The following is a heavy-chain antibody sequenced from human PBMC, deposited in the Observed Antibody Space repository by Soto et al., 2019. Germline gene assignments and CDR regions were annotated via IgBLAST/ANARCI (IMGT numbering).Heavy chain of an antibody. V-gene: IGHV3-30-3*01. Sequence: QVQLVESGGGVVQPGRSLRLSCAASGFTFSSYAMHGVRQAPGKGLEWVAVISEDGSNKYYADSVKGRFTISRDNSKKTLYLQRNSQGAEDTAVYYCARDGGCGNSGFDYWGQGTLVTVSS. CDR2: ISEDGSNK. CDR3: ARDGGCGNSGFDY. CDR1: GFTFSSYA. J-gene: IGHJ4*02. D-gene: IGHD2-21*02.